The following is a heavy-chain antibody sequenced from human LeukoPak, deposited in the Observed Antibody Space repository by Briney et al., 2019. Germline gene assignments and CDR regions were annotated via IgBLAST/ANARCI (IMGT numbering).Heavy chain of an antibody. CDR2: ISYDGSNK. Sequence: PGRSLRLSCAATGFTFSRYGMHWVRQAPGKGLEWVAVISYDGSNKYYADSVKGRFTISRDNSKNTLYLLLSSLSVEDTAVYYCAKGAYGGNSVVDYWGQEPWSPSPQ. V-gene: IGHV3-30*18. D-gene: IGHD4-23*01. CDR1: GFTFSRYG. CDR3: AKGAYGGNSVVDY. J-gene: IGHJ4*01.